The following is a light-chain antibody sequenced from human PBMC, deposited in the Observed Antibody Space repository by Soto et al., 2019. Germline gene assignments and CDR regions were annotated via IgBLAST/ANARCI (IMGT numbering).Light chain of an antibody. CDR2: MAS. V-gene: IGKV1-5*03. Sequence: DIQVTQSPSALSASVGDRVTITCRASQSVDNWLAWYQRRPGKAPKLLIYMASTLEVGVPSRFSGIASGTEITLTISSLQPDDSATYYCKQYKTYSPSFGQGTKVEI. CDR1: QSVDNW. CDR3: KQYKTYSPS. J-gene: IGKJ1*01.